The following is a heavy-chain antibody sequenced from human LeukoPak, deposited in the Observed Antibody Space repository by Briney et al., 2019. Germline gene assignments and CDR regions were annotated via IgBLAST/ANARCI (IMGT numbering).Heavy chain of an antibody. CDR3: AKGPNNYYGSGSGLFYYFDY. Sequence: GGTLRLSCAASGFTFSSYAMSWVRQAPGKGLEWVSAISGSGGSTYYADSVKGRFTISRDNSKNTLYLQMNSLRAEDTAVYYCAKGPNNYYGSGSGLFYYFDYWGQGTLVTVSS. CDR2: ISGSGGST. J-gene: IGHJ4*02. CDR1: GFTFSSYA. D-gene: IGHD3-10*01. V-gene: IGHV3-23*01.